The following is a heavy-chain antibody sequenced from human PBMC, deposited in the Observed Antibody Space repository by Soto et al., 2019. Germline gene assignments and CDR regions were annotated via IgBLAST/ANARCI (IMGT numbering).Heavy chain of an antibody. CDR2: ITRDGYNK. J-gene: IGHJ4*02. V-gene: IGHV3-30*04. Sequence: QVQLVESGGGVVQPGRSLRLSCAVSGFIFKNYALNWVRQAPGKGLEWVASITRDGYNKYYADSVKGRFTISRDNSKNTLSLQMTALRIEDSSVYSCTKSSGGSSSVGMDYWGQGTLVTVSS. CDR1: GFIFKNYA. D-gene: IGHD6-6*01. CDR3: TKSSGGSSSVGMDY.